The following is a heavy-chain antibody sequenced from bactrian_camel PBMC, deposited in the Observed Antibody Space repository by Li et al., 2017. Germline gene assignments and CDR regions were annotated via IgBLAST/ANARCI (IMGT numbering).Heavy chain of an antibody. D-gene: IGHD6*01. V-gene: IGHV3-2*01. Sequence: HVQLVESGGGLVQPGGSLRVSCAASGFSFSTYYMTWVRQAPGKGLVWVSGISSDSTHKSYADSVKGRFTIARDNAKNTVSLQMNNLTFEDTALYYCTTNRLTPGSYWGQGTQVTVS. CDR1: GFSFSTYY. J-gene: IGHJ4*01. CDR3: TTNRLTPGSY. CDR2: ISSDSTHK.